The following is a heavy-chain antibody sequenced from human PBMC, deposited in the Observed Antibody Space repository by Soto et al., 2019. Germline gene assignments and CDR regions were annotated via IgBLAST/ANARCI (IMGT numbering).Heavy chain of an antibody. V-gene: IGHV4-39*01. CDR3: ARGLITGSQYSGGWYYFDS. CDR1: GGSITSSSDY. J-gene: IGHJ4*02. Sequence: SDTLSLTCTVSGGSITSSSDYWGWIRQPPGKGLECVGNLYFDGNTYYNPSLKSRVTISMDTSKNQVSLRLSSVTAADTAVYYCARGLITGSQYSGGWYYFDSWGQGTLVTVSS. D-gene: IGHD1-26*01. CDR2: LYFDGNT.